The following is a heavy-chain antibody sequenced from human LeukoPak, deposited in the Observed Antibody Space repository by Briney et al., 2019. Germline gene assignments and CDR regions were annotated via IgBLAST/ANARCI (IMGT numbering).Heavy chain of an antibody. V-gene: IGHV1-69*13. CDR1: GYTFTGYY. Sequence: SVKVSCKASGYTFTGYYMHWVRQAPGQGLEWMGGIIPIFGTANYAQKFQGRVTITADESTSTAYMELSSLRSEDTAVYYCARGPIRPRNYYDSSGYFDYWGQGTLVTVSS. D-gene: IGHD3-22*01. CDR3: ARGPIRPRNYYDSSGYFDY. CDR2: IIPIFGTA. J-gene: IGHJ4*02.